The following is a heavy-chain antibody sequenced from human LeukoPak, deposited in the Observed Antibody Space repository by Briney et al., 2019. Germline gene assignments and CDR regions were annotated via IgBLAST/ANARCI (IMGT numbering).Heavy chain of an antibody. CDR1: GGSISSGDYY. D-gene: IGHD3-22*01. J-gene: IGHJ2*01. CDR2: IYYSGST. Sequence: SETXSXTXTXXGGSISSGDYYWSWIRQPPGKGLEWIGYIYYSGSTYYNPSLKSRVTISVDTSKNQFSLKLSSVTAADTAVYYCASSGYTLAYWYFDLWGRGTLVTVSS. CDR3: ASSGYTLAYWYFDL. V-gene: IGHV4-30-4*01.